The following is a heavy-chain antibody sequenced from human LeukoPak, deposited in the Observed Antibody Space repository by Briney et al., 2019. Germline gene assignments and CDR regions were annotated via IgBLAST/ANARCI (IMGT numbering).Heavy chain of an antibody. J-gene: IGHJ3*02. Sequence: GGSLRLSCAASGFTFNSYAISWVRQAPGKGLEWVSAISGSGGSTYYADSVKGRFTISRDNSKNTLYLQMNSLRAEDTAVYQCAKGRYYHDNSDAFEIWGQGTMVTVSS. D-gene: IGHD3-22*01. CDR1: GFTFNSYA. V-gene: IGHV3-23*01. CDR2: ISGSGGST. CDR3: AKGRYYHDNSDAFEI.